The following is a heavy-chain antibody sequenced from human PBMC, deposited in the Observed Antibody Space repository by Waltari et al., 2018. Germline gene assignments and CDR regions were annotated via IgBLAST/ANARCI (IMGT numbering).Heavy chain of an antibody. CDR3: ARNDPELRAPFDAFDI. Sequence: QVQLVQSGAEVKKPGSSVKVSCKASGGTFSSYAISWVRQAPGQGLEWMGGIIPILGIANYAQKFQGRVTITADKSTSTAYMELSSLRSEDTAVYYCARNDPELRAPFDAFDIWGQGTMVTVSS. CDR1: GGTFSSYA. CDR2: IIPILGIA. J-gene: IGHJ3*02. D-gene: IGHD1-7*01. V-gene: IGHV1-69*10.